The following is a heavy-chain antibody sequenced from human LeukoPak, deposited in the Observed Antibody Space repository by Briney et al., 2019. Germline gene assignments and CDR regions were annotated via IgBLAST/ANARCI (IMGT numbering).Heavy chain of an antibody. Sequence: SGTLSLTRTVSGGSISSYYWSWIRQPAGKGLEWIGRIYTSGSTNYNPSLKSRVTISVDKSKNQFSLKLSSVTAADTAVYYCATMTTVTSYYYYYMDVWGKGTTVTVSS. J-gene: IGHJ6*03. D-gene: IGHD4-17*01. CDR2: IYTSGST. V-gene: IGHV4-4*07. CDR1: GGSISSYY. CDR3: ATMTTVTSYYYYYMDV.